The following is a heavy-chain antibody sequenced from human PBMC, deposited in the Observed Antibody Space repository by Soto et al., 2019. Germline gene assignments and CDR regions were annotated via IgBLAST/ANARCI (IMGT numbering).Heavy chain of an antibody. D-gene: IGHD3-10*01. CDR3: AKDFDLSFGRLDY. CDR1: GFTFSSYA. CDR2: ISGRGGST. J-gene: IGHJ4*02. Sequence: PGGSLRLSCAASGFTFSSYAMSWVRQAPGKGLEWVSAISGRGGSTYYTDSVKGRLTISRDKSKNTLYLQMNSLRADDTAVYYCAKDFDLSFGRLDYWGQGTLVTVSS. V-gene: IGHV3-23*01.